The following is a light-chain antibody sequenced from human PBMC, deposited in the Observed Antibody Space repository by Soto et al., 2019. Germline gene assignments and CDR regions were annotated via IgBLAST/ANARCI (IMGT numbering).Light chain of an antibody. CDR3: KQYNNWPPLT. Sequence: EIVMTQSPATLSVSPGERVTLSCRASQSVSSKLAWYQQKPGQAPRLLIYGASTRATGIPARFYGSGSGTEFTLTISSLQSEDFAVYYCKQYNNWPPLTFGGGTKVEIK. CDR2: GAS. CDR1: QSVSSK. V-gene: IGKV3-15*01. J-gene: IGKJ4*01.